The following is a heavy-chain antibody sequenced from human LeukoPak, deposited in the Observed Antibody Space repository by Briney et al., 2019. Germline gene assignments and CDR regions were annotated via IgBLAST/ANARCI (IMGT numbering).Heavy chain of an antibody. CDR2: ISHDGRTK. V-gene: IGHV3-30*04. CDR3: ARPSPPGDGYNPPDH. CDR1: GFNFYNFA. J-gene: IGHJ4*02. Sequence: GGFLRLSCVVSGFNFYNFAMHWVRQPLGKGLEWVAVISHDGRTKYYADSMKGRITISRDNSKNTLFLQMNNLRSEDTAVYFCARPSPPGDGYNPPDHWGQGTLVTVSS. D-gene: IGHD5-24*01.